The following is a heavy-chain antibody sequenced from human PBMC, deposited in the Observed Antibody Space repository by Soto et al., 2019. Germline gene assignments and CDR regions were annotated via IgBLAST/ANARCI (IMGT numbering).Heavy chain of an antibody. CDR2: ISAYNGNT. J-gene: IGHJ3*02. V-gene: IGHV1-18*01. CDR1: GYTFTSYG. Sequence: ASVKVSCKASGYTFTSYGISWVRQAPGQGLEWMGWISAYNGNTNYAQKLQGRVTMTTDTSTSTAYMELRSLRSDDTAVYYCARGEDDYGDPDAFDIWGQGTMVTVSS. CDR3: ARGEDDYGDPDAFDI. D-gene: IGHD4-17*01.